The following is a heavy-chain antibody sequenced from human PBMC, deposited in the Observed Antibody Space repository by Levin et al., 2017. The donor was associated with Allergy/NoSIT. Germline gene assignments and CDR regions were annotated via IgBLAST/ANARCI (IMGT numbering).Heavy chain of an antibody. Sequence: TGGSLRLSCAASGFAFSNAWMSWVRQASGKGLEFVARIKSKSDGGTIHYAAPVKGRFTTSRDDSKNMVYLHMNSLKTEDTAVYYCATIQLWGQGTLVTVSS. D-gene: IGHD1-1*01. CDR2: IKSKSDGGTI. CDR3: ATIQL. J-gene: IGHJ4*02. V-gene: IGHV3-15*01. CDR1: GFAFSNAW.